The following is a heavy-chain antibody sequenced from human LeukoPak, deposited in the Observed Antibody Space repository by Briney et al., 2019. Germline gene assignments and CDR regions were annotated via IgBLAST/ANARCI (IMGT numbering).Heavy chain of an antibody. V-gene: IGHV3-33*06. Sequence: GGSLRLSCAASGFTFNTHGMHWVRQAPGKGLEWVAAIWFDGSVKHYSDAAKGRFTISRDNSLDTLYLQMNSLRVEDTAMYYCAKDTAIQFLEPASWGQGTLVTVSS. D-gene: IGHD3-3*01. CDR2: IWFDGSVK. CDR3: AKDTAIQFLEPAS. J-gene: IGHJ5*02. CDR1: GFTFNTHG.